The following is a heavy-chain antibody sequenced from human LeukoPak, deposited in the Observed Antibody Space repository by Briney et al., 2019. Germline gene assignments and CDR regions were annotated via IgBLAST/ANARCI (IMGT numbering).Heavy chain of an antibody. Sequence: SETLSLTCAVYGASFNSYYWDWIRQPPGKGLEWIGEINHSGSIKYNPSLKSRVTISVDRSKNQFALKMSGVTAADTAIYYCARGPLGSSGDYWGQGSLVTVSA. V-gene: IGHV4-34*01. CDR1: GASFNSYY. CDR3: ARGPLGSSGDY. D-gene: IGHD6-6*01. CDR2: INHSGSI. J-gene: IGHJ4*02.